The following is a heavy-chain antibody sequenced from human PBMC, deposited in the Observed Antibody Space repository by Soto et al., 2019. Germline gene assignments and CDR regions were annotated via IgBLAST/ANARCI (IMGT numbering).Heavy chain of an antibody. V-gene: IGHV4-59*11. CDR2: IYYNGNT. D-gene: IGHD7-27*01. J-gene: IGHJ4*02. Sequence: QVQLQESGPGLVKPSETLSLPCSVSGASISNHYWCWIRQPPGKGLEWIGYIYYNGNTNYNPSLKSRVTMSVDTSRNQISLKLTTVTAADTAVYYCTRANWYSEYWGQGTLVTVSS. CDR3: TRANWYSEY. CDR1: GASISNHY.